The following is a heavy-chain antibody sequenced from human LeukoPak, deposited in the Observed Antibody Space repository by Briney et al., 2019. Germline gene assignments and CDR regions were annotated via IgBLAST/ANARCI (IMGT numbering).Heavy chain of an antibody. D-gene: IGHD1-20*01. Sequence: PGGSLRLSCAASGFTFSGSAMHWVRQASGKGLEWVGRIRSKANSYATAYAASVKGRFTISRDDSKNTLYLQMNSLRAEDTAVYYCAKDPSTLYNWNGGDYWGQGTLVTVSS. CDR3: AKDPSTLYNWNGGDY. V-gene: IGHV3-73*01. CDR2: IRSKANSYAT. CDR1: GFTFSGSA. J-gene: IGHJ4*02.